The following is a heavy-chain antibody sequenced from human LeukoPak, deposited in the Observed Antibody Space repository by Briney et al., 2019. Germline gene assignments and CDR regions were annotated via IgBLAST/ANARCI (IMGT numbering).Heavy chain of an antibody. D-gene: IGHD6-19*01. J-gene: IGHJ3*02. CDR2: INPNSGGT. V-gene: IGHV1-2*02. CDR3: ARDHEWLVDAFDI. CDR1: GYTFTGCY. Sequence: ASVKVSCKASGYTFTGCYMHWVRQAPGQGLEWMGWINPNSGGTNYAQKFQGRVTMTRDTSISTAYMELSRLRSDDTAVYYCARDHEWLVDAFDIWGQGAMVTVSS.